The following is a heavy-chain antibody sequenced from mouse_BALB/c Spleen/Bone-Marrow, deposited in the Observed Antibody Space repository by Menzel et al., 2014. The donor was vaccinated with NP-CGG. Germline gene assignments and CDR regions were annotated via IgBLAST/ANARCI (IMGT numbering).Heavy chain of an antibody. CDR2: ITYSGNT. CDR3: TRDYYGP. Sequence: ESGPSLVKPSQTLSLTCSVTGDSITSGYWNWIRKFPGNKLEYMGYITYSGNTYYNPSLISRTSITRDTSKNQYYLQLNSVTTEDTATYYCTRDYYGPWGQGTTLTVSS. V-gene: IGHV3-8*02. CDR1: GDSITSGY. D-gene: IGHD1-2*01. J-gene: IGHJ2*01.